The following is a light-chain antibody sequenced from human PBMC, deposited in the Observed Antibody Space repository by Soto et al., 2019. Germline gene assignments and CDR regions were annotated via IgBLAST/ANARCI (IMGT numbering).Light chain of an antibody. CDR3: ATWADSLNEGV. CDR2: SND. V-gene: IGLV1-44*01. CDR1: SSNIGSNA. Sequence: QSVLTQPPSASGTPGQRVTISCSGSSSNIGSNAVNWYQQLPGTAPKLLIYSNDQRPSGVPDRFSGSKSGTSASLAISGLQSEDEADYYCATWADSLNEGVFGGGTKLTVL. J-gene: IGLJ2*01.